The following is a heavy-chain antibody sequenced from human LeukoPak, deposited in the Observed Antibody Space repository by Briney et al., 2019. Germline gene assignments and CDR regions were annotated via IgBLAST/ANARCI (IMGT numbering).Heavy chain of an antibody. CDR2: IRSKANSYAT. D-gene: IGHD6-13*01. Sequence: GGSLRLSCAASGFTFSGSAMHWVRQASGKGLEWVGRIRSKANSYATAYAASVKGRFTTSRDDSKNTLYLQMNSLRAEDTAVYYCAKVEQQLVPFNFDYWGQGTLVTVFS. V-gene: IGHV3-73*01. CDR3: AKVEQQLVPFNFDY. CDR1: GFTFSGSA. J-gene: IGHJ4*02.